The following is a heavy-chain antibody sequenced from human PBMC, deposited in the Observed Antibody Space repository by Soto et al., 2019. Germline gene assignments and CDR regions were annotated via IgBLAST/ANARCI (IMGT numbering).Heavy chain of an antibody. CDR2: VSGGSGTT. CDR3: AKWNGYGDH. D-gene: IGHD1-1*01. V-gene: IGHV3-23*01. Sequence: EVQLLESGGGLVQPGGSLRLSCAVSGFSFSTYGVTWVRQAPGKGLEWVSGVSGGSGTTHYADSVKGRFTITGDTSKNTVYLQMHSLRVEDTAVYYCAKWNGYGDHWGQGTLVTVSS. CDR1: GFSFSTYG. J-gene: IGHJ4*02.